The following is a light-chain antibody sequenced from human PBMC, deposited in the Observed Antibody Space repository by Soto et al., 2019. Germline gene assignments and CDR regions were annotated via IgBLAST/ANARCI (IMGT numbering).Light chain of an antibody. V-gene: IGKV3-15*01. CDR3: QQYNNWPPWT. CDR1: QSVSTN. CDR2: GAS. Sequence: EIVLTQSPGTLSLSPGERATLSCRASQSVSTNVAWYQQKPGQAPRLLIYGASTRATDIPARFSGSGSGTDFTLTISSLQSEDFAVYYCQQYNNWPPWTFGQGTKVEVK. J-gene: IGKJ1*01.